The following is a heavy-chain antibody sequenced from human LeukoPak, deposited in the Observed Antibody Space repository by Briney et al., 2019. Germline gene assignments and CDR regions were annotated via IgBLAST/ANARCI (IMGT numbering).Heavy chain of an antibody. Sequence: GGSLRLSCAASGFTFSKYGMHWVRQAPGKGLEWLTFIQYDGNNKYYSDSVKGRFTISKDNSKNTLFLQMNSLRAEDTAVYYCAKDKSMVRELDYWGQGTLVTVSS. CDR1: GFTFSKYG. V-gene: IGHV3-30*02. CDR2: IQYDGNNK. CDR3: AKDKSMVRELDY. J-gene: IGHJ4*02. D-gene: IGHD3-10*01.